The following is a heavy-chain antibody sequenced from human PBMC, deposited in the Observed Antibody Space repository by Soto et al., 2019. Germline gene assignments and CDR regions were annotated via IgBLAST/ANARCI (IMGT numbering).Heavy chain of an antibody. V-gene: IGHV4-34*01. CDR2: INHSGST. D-gene: IGHD2-15*01. Sequence: ETLSLTCAVYGGSFSGYYWSWIRQPPGKGLEWIGEINHSGSTNYNPSLKSRATISVDTSKNQFSLKLNSVTAADTAVYYCARTSIIVVVARYYYYYMDVWGKGTTVTVSS. J-gene: IGHJ6*03. CDR3: ARTSIIVVVARYYYYYMDV. CDR1: GGSFSGYY.